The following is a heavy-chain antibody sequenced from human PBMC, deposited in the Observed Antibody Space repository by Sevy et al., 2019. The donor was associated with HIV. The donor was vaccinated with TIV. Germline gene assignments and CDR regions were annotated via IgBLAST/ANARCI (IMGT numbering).Heavy chain of an antibody. V-gene: IGHV3-49*04. CDR2: LKSDVYGGTV. CDR3: TRWKAAQSIFDY. CDR1: GFTFGDYC. J-gene: IGHJ4*02. Sequence: GGSLRLSCTASGFTFGDYCMSWVRQAPGKGLEWVAFLKSDVYGGTVDHAASVRGRFIISRDDSKTIAYLQMNDLKTEDTGVYYCTRWKAAQSIFDYWHQGALVTVSS. D-gene: IGHD6-13*01.